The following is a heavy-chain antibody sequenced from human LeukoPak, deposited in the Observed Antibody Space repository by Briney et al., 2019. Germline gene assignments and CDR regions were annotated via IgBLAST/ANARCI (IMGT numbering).Heavy chain of an antibody. D-gene: IGHD6-19*01. CDR1: GFTFSTYA. V-gene: IGHV3-23*01. CDR3: ARDLGQWLVPDFDY. J-gene: IGHJ4*02. Sequence: PGGSLRLSCAASGFTFSTYAMNWVRQAPGKGLEWVSAITGSGGSTYFADSVKGRFTISRDNSKNTLHLQMNSLRAEDTAVYYCARDLGQWLVPDFDYWGQGTLVTVSS. CDR2: ITGSGGST.